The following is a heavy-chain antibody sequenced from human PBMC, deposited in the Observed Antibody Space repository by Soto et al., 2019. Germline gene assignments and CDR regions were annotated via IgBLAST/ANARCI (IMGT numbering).Heavy chain of an antibody. D-gene: IGHD2-2*01. Sequence: SETLSLTCSVNGDSINSGSVYWSWIHQSPGKGLEYIGYITYSGRTLYNPSLKSRVTMSVDTTKEQFSLRLTSVTAADTAVYFCARLNPIVVVQPTMGGCERWGKGNLVIVSS. J-gene: IGHJ5*02. V-gene: IGHV4-30-4*01. CDR3: ARLNPIVVVQPTMGGCER. CDR2: ITYSGRT. CDR1: GDSINSGSVY.